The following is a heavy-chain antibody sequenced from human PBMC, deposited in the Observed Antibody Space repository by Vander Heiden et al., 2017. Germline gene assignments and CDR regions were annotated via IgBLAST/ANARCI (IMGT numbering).Heavy chain of an antibody. V-gene: IGHV3-23*01. CDR1: EFDTSTSA. D-gene: IGHD6-19*01. CDR2: VTRQSTT. Sequence: EVQLLEAGGGLVQPGGSLRLSCAGSEFDTSTSAMSWVRQAPGEGLEWVASVTRQSTTYYANSVRGRFTISRDNAENTVYLQMNSLRAADTAVYYCATDHPSSGWPCFDLWGRGTLVSVSS. CDR3: ATDHPSSGWPCFDL. J-gene: IGHJ4*01.